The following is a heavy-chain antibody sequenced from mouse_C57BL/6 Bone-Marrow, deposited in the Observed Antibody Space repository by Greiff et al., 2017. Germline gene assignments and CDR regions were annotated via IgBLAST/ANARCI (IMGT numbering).Heavy chain of an antibody. Sequence: QVQLQQSGAELAKPGASVKLSCKASGYTFTSYWMNWVKQRPGQGLEWIGYVNPSSGDTKYNKKFKDKATLTANKSSSPAYMQLISLPSADSAGYSWARIRGSGAWFAYWGQGTMVTVSA. CDR3: ARIRGSGAWFAY. J-gene: IGHJ3*01. V-gene: IGHV1-7*01. CDR2: VNPSSGDT. CDR1: GYTFTSYW.